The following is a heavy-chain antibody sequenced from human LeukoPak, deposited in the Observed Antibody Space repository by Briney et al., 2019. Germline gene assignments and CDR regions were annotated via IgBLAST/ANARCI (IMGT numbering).Heavy chain of an antibody. CDR2: ISYDGSNK. V-gene: IGHV3-30*18. Sequence: PGGSLRLSCAASGFTFSSYGMHWVRQAAGKGLEWVAVISYDGSNKYYADSVKGRFTISRDNSKNTLYLQMNSLRAEDTAVYYCAKIRATVTTAGGYYYYYGMDVWGQGTTVTVSS. D-gene: IGHD4-17*01. CDR1: GFTFSSYG. J-gene: IGHJ6*02. CDR3: AKIRATVTTAGGYYYYYGMDV.